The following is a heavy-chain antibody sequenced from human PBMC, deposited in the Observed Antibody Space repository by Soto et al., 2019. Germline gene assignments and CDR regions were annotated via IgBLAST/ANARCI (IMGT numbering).Heavy chain of an antibody. CDR1: GGSISSYY. J-gene: IGHJ6*02. CDR3: ARDSWNRGGMDV. CDR2: IYYSGST. D-gene: IGHD1-1*01. Sequence: SETLSLTCTVSGGSISSYYWSWIRQPPGKGLEWIGYIYYSGSTNYNPSLKSRVTISVDTSKNQFPLKLSSVTAADTAVYYCARDSWNRGGMDVWGQGTTVTVSS. V-gene: IGHV4-59*01.